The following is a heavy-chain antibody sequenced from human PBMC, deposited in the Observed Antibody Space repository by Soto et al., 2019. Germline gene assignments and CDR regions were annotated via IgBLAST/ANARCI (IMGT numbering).Heavy chain of an antibody. Sequence: ASVKVSCKASGYTFTGYYMHWVRQAPGQGLEWMGWINPNSGGTNYAQKFQGRVTMTRDTSISTAYMELSRPRSDDTAVYYCARDGGVAYSSSSPPDNWFDPWGQGTLVTVSS. D-gene: IGHD6-6*01. CDR2: INPNSGGT. J-gene: IGHJ5*02. CDR3: ARDGGVAYSSSSPPDNWFDP. CDR1: GYTFTGYY. V-gene: IGHV1-2*02.